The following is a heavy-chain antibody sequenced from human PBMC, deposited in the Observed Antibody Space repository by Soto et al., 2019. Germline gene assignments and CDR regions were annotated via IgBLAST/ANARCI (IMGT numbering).Heavy chain of an antibody. CDR2: ISSSSSTI. CDR1: GFTFSSYS. J-gene: IGHJ4*02. CDR3: AREGSPYDY. Sequence: EVQLVESGGGLVQPGGSLRLSCAASGFTFSSYSMNWVRQAPGKGLEWVSYISSSSSTIYYADSVKGRFTISRDNAKNSMYLQMTSLRDEDRAVYYCAREGSPYDYWGQGTLVTVSS. V-gene: IGHV3-48*02.